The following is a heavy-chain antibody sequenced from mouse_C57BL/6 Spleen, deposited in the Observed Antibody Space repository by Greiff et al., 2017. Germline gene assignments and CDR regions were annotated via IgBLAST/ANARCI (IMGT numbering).Heavy chain of an antibody. Sequence: QVQLQQPGAELVKPGASVKLSCKASGYTFTSYWMQWVKQRPGQGLEWIGEIDPSDSYTNYNQKFKGKATLTVDTSSSTAYMQISSLTSEDSAVYYCASLDGYSDYWGQGTTLTVSS. J-gene: IGHJ2*01. CDR1: GYTFTSYW. CDR2: IDPSDSYT. V-gene: IGHV1-50*01. D-gene: IGHD2-3*01. CDR3: ASLDGYSDY.